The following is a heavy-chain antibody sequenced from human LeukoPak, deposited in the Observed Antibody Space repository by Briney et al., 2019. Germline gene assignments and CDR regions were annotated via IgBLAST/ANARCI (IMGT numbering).Heavy chain of an antibody. CDR3: ARYRADIVVVPAAIKGAFDI. CDR2: IYTSGST. CDR1: GGSISSGSYY. Sequence: SQTLSLTCTVSGGSISSGSYYWSWIRQPAGKGLEWIGRIYTSGSTNYNPSLKSRVTISVATSKNQFSLQLSSVTAADTAVYYCARYRADIVVVPAAIKGAFDIWGQGTMVTVSS. J-gene: IGHJ3*02. D-gene: IGHD2-2*01. V-gene: IGHV4-61*02.